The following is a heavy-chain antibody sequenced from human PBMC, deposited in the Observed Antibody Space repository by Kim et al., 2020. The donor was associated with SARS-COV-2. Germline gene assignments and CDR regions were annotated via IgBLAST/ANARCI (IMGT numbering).Heavy chain of an antibody. V-gene: IGHV1-69*13. D-gene: IGHD2-15*01. CDR1: GGTFSSYA. CDR2: IIPIFGTA. J-gene: IGHJ5*02. Sequence: SVKVSCKASGGTFSSYAISWVRQAPGQGLEWMGGIIPIFGTANYAQKFQGRVTITADESTSTAYMELSSLRSEDTAVYYCAWGGGSRGRYNWFDPWGQGTLVTVSS. CDR3: AWGGGSRGRYNWFDP.